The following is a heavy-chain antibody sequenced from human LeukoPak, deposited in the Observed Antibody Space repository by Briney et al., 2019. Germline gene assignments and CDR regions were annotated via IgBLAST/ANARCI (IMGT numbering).Heavy chain of an antibody. CDR1: GFTFSSYS. Sequence: GGSLRLSCAASGFTFSSYSMNWVRQAPGKGLEWVSYISTSGSTIYYADSAKGRFTISRDNAGSSLYLQMNRLRDEDTAVYYCAGQSNWFDPWGEGTLVTVSS. CDR3: AGQSNWFDP. J-gene: IGHJ5*02. V-gene: IGHV3-48*02. CDR2: ISTSGSTI.